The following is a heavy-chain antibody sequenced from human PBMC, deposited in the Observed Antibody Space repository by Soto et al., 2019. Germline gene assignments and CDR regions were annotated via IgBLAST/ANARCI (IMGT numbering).Heavy chain of an antibody. V-gene: IGHV3-11*06. D-gene: IGHD6-13*01. CDR2: IRSSSSYT. Sequence: VQLVESGGGLVKPGGSLRLSCAASGFMFSDYQMSWIRQAPGKGLEWVSNIRSSSSYTKYADSVKGRFTISRDNAKNSLYLQMNSLRAEDTAVYYCAREREQQLVWGAFDIWGQGTMVTVSS. CDR3: AREREQQLVWGAFDI. J-gene: IGHJ3*02. CDR1: GFMFSDYQ.